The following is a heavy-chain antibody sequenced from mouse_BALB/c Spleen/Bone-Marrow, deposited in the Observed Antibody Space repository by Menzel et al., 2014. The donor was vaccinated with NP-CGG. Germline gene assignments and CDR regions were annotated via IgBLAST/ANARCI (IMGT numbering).Heavy chain of an antibody. CDR2: ISSGSSTI. J-gene: IGHJ2*01. CDR1: GFTFSSFG. Sequence: EVNLVESGGGLVQPGGSRKLSCAASGFTFSSFGMHWVRQAPEKGLEWVAYISSGSSTIYYADTVKGRFTISRDNPKNTLFLQMTSLRSEDTAMYYCARSPRCLPPDYWGQGTTLTVSS. CDR3: ARSPRCLPPDY. V-gene: IGHV5-17*02.